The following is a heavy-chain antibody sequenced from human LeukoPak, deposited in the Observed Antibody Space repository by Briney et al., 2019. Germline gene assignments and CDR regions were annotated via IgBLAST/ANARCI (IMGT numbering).Heavy chain of an antibody. CDR2: IYTSGST. CDR1: GFTVSTNY. D-gene: IGHD7-27*01. J-gene: IGHJ4*02. CDR3: ARRLPTAWGADY. V-gene: IGHV3-53*01. Sequence: PGGSLRLSCAVSGFTVSTNYMTWVRQAPGKGLEWVSVIYTSGSTYYADSVKGRFTISRDNSKNTLYLQMNSLRTEDTAVYYCARRLPTAWGADYWGQGTLVTVSS.